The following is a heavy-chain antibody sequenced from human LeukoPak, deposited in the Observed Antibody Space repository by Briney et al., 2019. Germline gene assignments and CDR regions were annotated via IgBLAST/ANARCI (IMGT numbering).Heavy chain of an antibody. CDR2: IRYDGSNK. CDR3: ARDSSGTIFGVVNPRGGNWFDP. D-gene: IGHD3-3*01. V-gene: IGHV3-30*02. CDR1: GFTFSSYG. J-gene: IGHJ5*02. Sequence: PGGSLRLSCAASGFTFSSYGMHWVRQAPGKGLEWVAFIRYDGSNKYYADSVKGRFTISRDNSKNTLYLQMNSLRAEDTAVYYCARDSSGTIFGVVNPRGGNWFDPWGQGTLVTVPS.